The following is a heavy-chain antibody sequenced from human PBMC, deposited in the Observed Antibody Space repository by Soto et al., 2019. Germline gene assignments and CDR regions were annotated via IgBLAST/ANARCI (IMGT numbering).Heavy chain of an antibody. D-gene: IGHD5-12*01. CDR1: GSTVSSNY. Sequence: EVQLVESGGGLVQPGGSLRLSCAASGSTVSSNYMSWVRQAPGKTLEWVSVIYSDGSTYYADSVKCRFTISRDNSKNTLYLQMNSLRAEDTAVYYCANQRGGYDRDFDYWGQGTLVTVSS. J-gene: IGHJ4*02. CDR2: IYSDGST. V-gene: IGHV3-66*01. CDR3: ANQRGGYDRDFDY.